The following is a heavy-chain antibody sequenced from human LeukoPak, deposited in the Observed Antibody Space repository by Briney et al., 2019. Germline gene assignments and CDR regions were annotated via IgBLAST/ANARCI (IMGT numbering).Heavy chain of an antibody. V-gene: IGHV3-7*01. CDR3: ARDWGLWY. CDR1: GFTFSSYA. D-gene: IGHD3-16*01. J-gene: IGHJ4*02. CDR2: IKKDGSEI. Sequence: GGSLRLSCAASGFTFSSYAMSWVRQAPGKGLEWVANIKKDGSEINYVDSVKGRFTISRDNAESSLYLQMNNLRAEDTAVYYCARDWGLWYWGQGALVTVSS.